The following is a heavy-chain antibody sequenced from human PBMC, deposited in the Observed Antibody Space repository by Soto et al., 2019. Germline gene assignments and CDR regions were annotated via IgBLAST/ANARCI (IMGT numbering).Heavy chain of an antibody. CDR1: GYTFSNYD. J-gene: IGHJ4*02. D-gene: IGHD3-10*01. CDR3: AKVSRKGSAIDFDY. Sequence: QVQLVQSGAELKKPGASVKVSCKASGYTFSNYDMNWVRQATGQGPEWIGWVNPNTGDTGYAQKFQGRVTLTTDIATTTAYMELTSLRSEDTAIYYWAKVSRKGSAIDFDYWGQGTLITVSS. CDR2: VNPNTGDT. V-gene: IGHV1-8*01.